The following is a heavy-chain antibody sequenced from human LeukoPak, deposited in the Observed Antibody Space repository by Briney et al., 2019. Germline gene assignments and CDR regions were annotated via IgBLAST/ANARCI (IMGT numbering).Heavy chain of an antibody. V-gene: IGHV4-4*07. CDR1: GGSISSYY. Sequence: SETLSLTXTVSGGSISSYYWSWIWQPAGKGLEWIGRIYTSGSTNYNPSLKSRVTMSVDTSKNQFSLKLSSVTAADTAVYYCARDYGSGSYYRRLFAFDIWGQGTMVTVSS. D-gene: IGHD3-10*01. CDR2: IYTSGST. J-gene: IGHJ3*02. CDR3: ARDYGSGSYYRRLFAFDI.